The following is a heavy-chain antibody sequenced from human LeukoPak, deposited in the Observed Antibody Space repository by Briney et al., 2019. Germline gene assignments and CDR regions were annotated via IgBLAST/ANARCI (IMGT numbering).Heavy chain of an antibody. CDR3: ARDLTGAGGPIYAFDI. D-gene: IGHD7-27*01. J-gene: IGHJ3*02. Sequence: SETLSLTCTVSGGSISSYYWSWIRQPPGKGLEWIGYIYYSGSTNYNPSLKSRVTISVDTSKNQFSLKLSSVTAADTAVYYCARDLTGAGGPIYAFDIWGQGTMATVSS. CDR1: GGSISSYY. CDR2: IYYSGST. V-gene: IGHV4-59*01.